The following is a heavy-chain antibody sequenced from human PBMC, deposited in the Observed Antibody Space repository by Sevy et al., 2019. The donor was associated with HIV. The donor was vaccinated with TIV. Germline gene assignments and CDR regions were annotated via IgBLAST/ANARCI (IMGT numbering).Heavy chain of an antibody. D-gene: IGHD3-10*01. CDR1: GGTFSSYA. CDR2: IIPIFGTA. V-gene: IGHV1-69*13. J-gene: IGHJ4*02. Sequence: ASLKVSCKASGGTFSSYAISWVRQAPGQGLEWMGRIIPIFGTANYAQKFQGRVTITADESTSTAYMELSSLRSEDTAVYYCAREGGSGSYSNLFDYWGQGTLVTVSS. CDR3: AREGGSGSYSNLFDY.